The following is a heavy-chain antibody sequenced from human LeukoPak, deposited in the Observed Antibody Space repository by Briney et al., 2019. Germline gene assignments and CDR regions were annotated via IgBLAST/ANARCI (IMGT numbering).Heavy chain of an antibody. CDR2: ISGSGGST. D-gene: IGHD2-21*01. CDR3: AKGEGCGGDCPYYYYYYMDV. CDR1: GFTFSSYA. Sequence: SGGSLRLTCAASGFTFSSYAMSWVRQAPGKGLEWVSAISGSGGSTYYADSVKGRFTISRDNSKNTLYLQMNSLRAEDTAVYYCAKGEGCGGDCPYYYYYYMDVWGKGTTVTVSS. J-gene: IGHJ6*03. V-gene: IGHV3-23*01.